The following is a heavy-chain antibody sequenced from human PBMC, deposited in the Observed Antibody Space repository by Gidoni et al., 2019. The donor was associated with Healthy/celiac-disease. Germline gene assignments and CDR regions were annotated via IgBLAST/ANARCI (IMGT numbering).Heavy chain of an antibody. D-gene: IGHD3-22*01. J-gene: IGHJ4*02. Sequence: QVQLQQWGAGLLKPSETLSLTCAVYGGSFIGYYWTWIRQPPEKGLEWIGEINHSGSPNYNPSLKSRVTISIDTSKSQFSLKLSSVTAADTAVYYCARLLPIGMTVIGRTHFDYWGQGTLVTVSS. CDR3: ARLLPIGMTVIGRTHFDY. CDR1: GGSFIGYY. V-gene: IGHV4-34*01. CDR2: INHSGSP.